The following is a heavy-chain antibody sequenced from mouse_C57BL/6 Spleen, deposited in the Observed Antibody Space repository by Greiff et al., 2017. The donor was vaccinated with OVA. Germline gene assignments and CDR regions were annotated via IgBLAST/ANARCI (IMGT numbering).Heavy chain of an antibody. V-gene: IGHV1-26*01. CDR2: INPNNCGT. D-gene: IGHD1-1*01. Sequence: LYFILDINPNNCGTSYNQQFNGKATLTVDKSSSTAYMELRSLTSEDSAVYYCARGRPYYYGSSYWYFDVWGTGTTVTVSS. CDR3: ARGRPYYYGSSYWYFDV. J-gene: IGHJ1*03.